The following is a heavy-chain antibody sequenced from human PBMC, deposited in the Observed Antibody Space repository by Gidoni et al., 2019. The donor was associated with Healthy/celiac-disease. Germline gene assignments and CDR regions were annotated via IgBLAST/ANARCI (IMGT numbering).Heavy chain of an antibody. CDR3: ARLFMGGPNEGAHFDY. V-gene: IGHV4-39*01. D-gene: IGHD1-26*01. J-gene: IGHJ4*02. CDR2: IYYSGST. CDR1: GGSISSSSYY. Sequence: QLQLQESGPGLVKPSETLSLTCTVSGGSISSSSYYWGWIRQPPGKGLEWIGSIYYSGSTYYNPSLKSRVTISVDTSKNQFSLKLSSVTAADTAVYYCARLFMGGPNEGAHFDYWGQGTLVTVSS.